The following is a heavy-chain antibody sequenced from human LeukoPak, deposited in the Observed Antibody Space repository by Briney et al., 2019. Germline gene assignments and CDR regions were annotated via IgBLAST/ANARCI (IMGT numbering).Heavy chain of an antibody. CDR3: AKSSLVPAAIPDAFDI. J-gene: IGHJ3*02. D-gene: IGHD2-2*01. CDR2: ISYDGSNK. V-gene: IGHV3-30*18. Sequence: GRSLRLSCAASGFTFSSYGMHWVRQAPGKGLEWVAVISYDGSNKYYADSVKGRFTISRDNSKNTLYLQMNSLRAEDTAVYYCAKSSLVPAAIPDAFDIWGQGTMVTVSS. CDR1: GFTFSSYG.